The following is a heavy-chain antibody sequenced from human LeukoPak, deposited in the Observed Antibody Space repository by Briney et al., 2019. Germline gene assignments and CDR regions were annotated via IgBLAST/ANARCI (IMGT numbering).Heavy chain of an antibody. CDR1: AFTFSSYA. J-gene: IGHJ1*01. CDR2: ITGSGGGT. Sequence: AGGSLRLSCAAPAFTFSSYAMTWVRQAPGRGLEWVSTITGSGGGTYYADSVKGRFTISRDNSKNTLYLQMNSLRAEDTALYYCAKDPFWSGYPIWGQGTLVTVSS. D-gene: IGHD3-3*01. V-gene: IGHV3-23*01. CDR3: AKDPFWSGYPI.